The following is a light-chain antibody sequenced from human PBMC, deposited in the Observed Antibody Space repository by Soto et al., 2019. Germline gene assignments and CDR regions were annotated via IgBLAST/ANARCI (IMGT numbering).Light chain of an antibody. V-gene: IGKV3-11*01. CDR3: QQRSNWPGT. J-gene: IGKJ1*01. Sequence: EIVMTPSPGTLAVSPGERATLSCRASQSVSSNLAWYQQKPGQAPRLLIYGASTRATGIPARFSGSGSGTDFTXAISSLEHEDFAVEYCQQRSNWPGTFGQGTKVDIK. CDR1: QSVSSN. CDR2: GAS.